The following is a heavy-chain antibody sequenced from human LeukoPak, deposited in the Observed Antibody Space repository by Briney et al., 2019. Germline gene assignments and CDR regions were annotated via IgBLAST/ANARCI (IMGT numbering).Heavy chain of an antibody. D-gene: IGHD1-26*01. CDR3: ARVGEYSGSYCDY. J-gene: IGHJ4*02. CDR1: GFTFSDYY. V-gene: IGHV3-11*05. CDR2: ISGSSSYT. Sequence: GGSLRLSCAASGFTFSDYYVTWIRQAPGKGLEWVSFISGSSSYTNSADSVKGRFTISRDNAKNSLYLQMNSLRAEDTAVYHCARVGEYSGSYCDYWGQGTLVTVSS.